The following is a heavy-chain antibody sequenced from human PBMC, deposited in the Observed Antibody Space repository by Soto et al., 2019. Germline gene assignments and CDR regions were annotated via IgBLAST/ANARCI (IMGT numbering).Heavy chain of an antibody. D-gene: IGHD5-12*01. V-gene: IGHV1-46*01. J-gene: IGHJ4*02. Sequence: QVQLVQSGAEVKKPGASVKVSCKASGYTFTSYYMHWVRQAPGQGLEWMGIINPSGGSTSYAQKVRGRVTMTRDTSTSTVYMELSSLRSEDTAVYYCARAWRWLQGSFDYWGQGTLGTVSS. CDR3: ARAWRWLQGSFDY. CDR1: GYTFTSYY. CDR2: INPSGGST.